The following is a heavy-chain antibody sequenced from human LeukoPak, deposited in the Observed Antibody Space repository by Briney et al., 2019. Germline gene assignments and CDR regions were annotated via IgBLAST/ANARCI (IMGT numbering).Heavy chain of an antibody. Sequence: GGSLRLSCSASGFTFSSYAMHWVRQAPGKGLEYVSAISSNGGSTYYADSVKGRFTISRDNSKNTLYLQMSSLRAEDTAVYYCAREGVVVVVAATRYFDYWGQGTLVTVSS. D-gene: IGHD2-15*01. J-gene: IGHJ4*02. CDR1: GFTFSSYA. V-gene: IGHV3-64D*06. CDR3: AREGVVVVVAATRYFDY. CDR2: ISSNGGST.